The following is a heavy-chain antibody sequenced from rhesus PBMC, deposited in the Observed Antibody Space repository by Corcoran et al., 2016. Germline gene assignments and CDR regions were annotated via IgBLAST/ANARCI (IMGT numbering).Heavy chain of an antibody. CDR3: ARESDRGGRLTAPLDY. Sequence: QVQLQESGPGLVKPSETLSLTCAASGYSISSGDSWGWIRQPPGKGLGYIGYISGSSGSTYYNPSLKSRVTISKDTSKNQFSLKLSSVTAADTAVYYCARESDRGGRLTAPLDYWGQGVLVTVSS. CDR1: GYSISSGDS. V-gene: IGHV4-99*02. CDR2: ISGSSGST. D-gene: IGHD2-15*01. J-gene: IGHJ4*01.